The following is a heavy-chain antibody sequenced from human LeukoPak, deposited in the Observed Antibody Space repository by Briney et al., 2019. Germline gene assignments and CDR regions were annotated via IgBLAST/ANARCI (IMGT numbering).Heavy chain of an antibody. CDR3: ARDQIPSYSGWFRWFFDL. Sequence: PGGSLRLSCAASGFNFGSYPMNWVRQAPGQGPEWISFISATSTNIYYADSVKGRFTISRDNAKNSVYLQMNTLGAEDTAVYYCARDQIPSYSGWFRWFFDLWGRGTLVTVSS. D-gene: IGHD6-19*01. CDR2: ISATSTNI. V-gene: IGHV3-48*04. CDR1: GFNFGSYP. J-gene: IGHJ2*01.